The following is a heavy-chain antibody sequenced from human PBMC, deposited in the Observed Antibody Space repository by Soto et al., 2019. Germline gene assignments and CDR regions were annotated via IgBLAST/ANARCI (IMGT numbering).Heavy chain of an antibody. V-gene: IGHV1-3*04. J-gene: IGHJ4*02. Sequence: AAVNGSCNGSGYTFINYAVTWFRQAPGQSLEWMGWINTDNGNTEYSQRFQGRVTITRDTSASTDYMELSSLRSEDTAVYFGESGGGAYWGQGTLVTVSS. D-gene: IGHD3-16*01. CDR2: INTDNGNT. CDR3: ESGGGAY. CDR1: GYTFINYA.